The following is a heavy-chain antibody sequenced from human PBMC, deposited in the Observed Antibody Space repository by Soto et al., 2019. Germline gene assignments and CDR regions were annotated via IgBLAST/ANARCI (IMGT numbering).Heavy chain of an antibody. Sequence: QVQLQESGPGLVKPSETLSLTCTVSGGSISSYYWSWIRQPPGKGLEWIGYIYYSGSTNYNPSLKSRVTISVDTSKNQFSLKLSSVTAADTAVYYCARSAGDYAFRYYYYYYMDVWGKGTTVTVSS. D-gene: IGHD4-17*01. CDR3: ARSAGDYAFRYYYYYYMDV. V-gene: IGHV4-59*01. CDR2: IYYSGST. CDR1: GGSISSYY. J-gene: IGHJ6*03.